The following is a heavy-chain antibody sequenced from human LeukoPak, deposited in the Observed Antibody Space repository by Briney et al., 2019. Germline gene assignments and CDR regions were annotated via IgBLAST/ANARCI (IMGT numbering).Heavy chain of an antibody. J-gene: IGHJ4*02. V-gene: IGHV4-30-2*01. CDR2: IYHSGST. CDR1: GGYISSGGYY. CDR3: AREEDTTMADFDY. Sequence: SETLSLTCTVSGGYISSGGYYWSWIRQPPGKGLEWIGYIYHSGSTYYNPSLKSRVTISVDRSKNQFSLKLSSVTAADTAVYYCAREEDTTMADFDYWGQGTLVTVSS. D-gene: IGHD5-18*01.